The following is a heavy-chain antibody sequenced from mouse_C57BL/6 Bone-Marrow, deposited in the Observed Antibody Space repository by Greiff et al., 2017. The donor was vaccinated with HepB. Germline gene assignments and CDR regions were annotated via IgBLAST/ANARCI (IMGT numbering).Heavy chain of an antibody. D-gene: IGHD1-1*01. V-gene: IGHV5-15*04. CDR1: GFTFSDYG. J-gene: IGHJ4*01. CDR2: ISNLAYSI. Sequence: EVQLMESGGGLVQPGGSLKLSCAASGFTFSDYGMAWVRQAPRKGPEWVAFISNLAYSIYYADTVTGRITISRENAENTLYLEMSRLRSEDTAMYYCARRHYGSYYAMDYWGQGTSLTVSS. CDR3: ARRHYGSYYAMDY.